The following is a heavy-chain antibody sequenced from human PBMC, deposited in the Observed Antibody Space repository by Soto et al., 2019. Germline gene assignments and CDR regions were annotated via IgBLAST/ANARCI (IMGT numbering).Heavy chain of an antibody. CDR2: ISWDDDR. Sequence: QITLKESGPTIVKPTQTLTLTCTLSGFTVSTTGVGVAWIRQPPGEALEWLALISWDDDRRFRPSLKNRLTITKDTSKTQVVLTVTDMDPADTGKYYCAYITVAGSYQYYFQHWGQGALVTVSS. J-gene: IGHJ1*01. V-gene: IGHV2-5*02. CDR3: AYITVAGSYQYYFQH. CDR1: GFTVSTTGVG. D-gene: IGHD1-26*01.